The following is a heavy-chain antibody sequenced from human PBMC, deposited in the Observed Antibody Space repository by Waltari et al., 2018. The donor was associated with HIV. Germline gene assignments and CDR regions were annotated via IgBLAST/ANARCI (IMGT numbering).Heavy chain of an antibody. V-gene: IGHV4-39*01. CDR3: ARLTGSGVEMATPRTRIDY. D-gene: IGHD5-12*01. CDR1: GGSISSSSYY. CDR2: IYYSGRT. Sequence: QLQLQESGPGLMKPSETLSLTCTVSGGSISSSSYYWGWIRQPPGTGLEWIGSIYYSGRTDHNPARKRRVPITVYTSKNEFSLKLSSATAADTAVYYCARLTGSGVEMATPRTRIDYWGQGTLVTVSS. J-gene: IGHJ4*02.